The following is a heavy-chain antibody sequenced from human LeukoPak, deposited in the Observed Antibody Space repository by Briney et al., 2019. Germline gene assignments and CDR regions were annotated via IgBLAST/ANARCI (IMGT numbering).Heavy chain of an antibody. D-gene: IGHD6-13*01. CDR2: IYYSGST. V-gene: IGHV4-30-4*01. CDR3: ARETAAAGNWSDP. CDR1: GGSISSGDYY. J-gene: IGHJ5*02. Sequence: SETLPLTCTVSGGSISSGDYYWSWIRQPPGKGLEWIRYIYYSGSTYYNPFLKSRVTISVDTSKNQFSLQLSSLTAADTAVYYCARETAAAGNWSDPGAREPWSPSPQ.